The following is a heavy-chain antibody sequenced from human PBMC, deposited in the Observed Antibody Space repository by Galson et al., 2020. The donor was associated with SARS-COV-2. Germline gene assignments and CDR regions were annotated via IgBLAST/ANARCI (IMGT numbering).Heavy chain of an antibody. CDR2: ISNSSSNI. CDR1: GFTFSSYS. J-gene: IGHJ5*02. CDR3: AREGVAAHNWFDP. V-gene: IGHV3-21*01. D-gene: IGHD2-15*01. Sequence: GGSLRLSCAASGFTFSSYSMNWVRQAPGKGLEWVSSISNSSSNIYYADSVKGRFTISRDNAKNSLYLQMNSLRAEDTAVYYCAREGVAAHNWFDPWGQGTLVTVSS.